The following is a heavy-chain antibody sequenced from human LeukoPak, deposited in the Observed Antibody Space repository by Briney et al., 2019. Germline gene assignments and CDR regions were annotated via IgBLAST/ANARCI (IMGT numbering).Heavy chain of an antibody. Sequence: ASVKVSCKTSGYTFTAYYMHWVRQAPGQGLEWMGWINPNSGGTNYAQKFQGWVTMTRDTSISTAYMELSRLRSDDTAVYYCAREADSSGSHFDYWGQGTLVTVSS. V-gene: IGHV1-2*04. D-gene: IGHD3-22*01. J-gene: IGHJ4*02. CDR1: GYTFTAYY. CDR3: AREADSSGSHFDY. CDR2: INPNSGGT.